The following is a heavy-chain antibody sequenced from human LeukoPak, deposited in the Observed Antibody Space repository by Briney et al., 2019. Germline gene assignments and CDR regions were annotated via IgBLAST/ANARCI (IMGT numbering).Heavy chain of an antibody. CDR2: INHSGST. CDR1: GGSFSGYY. V-gene: IGHV4-34*01. Sequence: SETLSLTCAVYGGSFSGYYWSWIRQPPGKGLEWIGEINHSGSTNYNPSLKSRVTISVDTSKNQFSLKLSSVTAADTAVYYCASPGYSYGYKYWGQRTLVTVSS. D-gene: IGHD5-18*01. J-gene: IGHJ4*02. CDR3: ASPGYSYGYKY.